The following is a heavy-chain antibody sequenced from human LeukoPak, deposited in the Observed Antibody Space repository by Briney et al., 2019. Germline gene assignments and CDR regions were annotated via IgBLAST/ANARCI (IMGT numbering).Heavy chain of an antibody. J-gene: IGHJ3*02. CDR3: ALAQWLVNDAFDI. Sequence: KPSETLSLTCTVSGGSISSYYWSWIRQPPGKGLEWVGEINHSGSTNYNPSLKSRVTISVDTSKNQFSLKLSSVTAADTAVYYCALAQWLVNDAFDIWGQGTMVTVSS. D-gene: IGHD6-19*01. V-gene: IGHV4-34*01. CDR1: GGSISSYY. CDR2: INHSGST.